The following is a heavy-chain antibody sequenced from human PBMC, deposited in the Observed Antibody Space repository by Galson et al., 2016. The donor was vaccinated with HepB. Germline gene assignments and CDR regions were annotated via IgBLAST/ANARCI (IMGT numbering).Heavy chain of an antibody. Sequence: VSCKASGGRFRSYAIAWVRQAPGQGLEWMGGIIPIFGTVNYAQKFQGRATITADNPTTTAYMELRSLRADDSAVYYCARVGLYCSDSTCDDRAYYFGMDVWGQGTTVTVSS. CDR3: ARVGLYCSDSTCDDRAYYFGMDV. J-gene: IGHJ6*02. V-gene: IGHV1-69*06. CDR2: IIPIFGTV. D-gene: IGHD2-15*01. CDR1: GGRFRSYA.